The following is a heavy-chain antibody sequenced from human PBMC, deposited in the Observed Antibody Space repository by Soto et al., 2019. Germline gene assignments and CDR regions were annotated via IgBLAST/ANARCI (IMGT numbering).Heavy chain of an antibody. CDR1: GGSFSGYY. J-gene: IGHJ4*02. V-gene: IGHV4-34*01. D-gene: IGHD5-12*01. Sequence: QVQLQQWGAGLLKPSETLSLTCAVYGGSFSGYYWSWIRQPPGKGLEWIGEINHSGSTNYNPSLKSRVTISVDTSKNQFSLKLSSVTAADTAVYYCARVLPGNVDIVATVADYWGQGTLVTVSS. CDR3: ARVLPGNVDIVATVADY. CDR2: INHSGST.